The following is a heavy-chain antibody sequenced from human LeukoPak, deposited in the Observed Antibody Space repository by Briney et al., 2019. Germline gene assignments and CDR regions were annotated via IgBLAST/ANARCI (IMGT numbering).Heavy chain of an antibody. J-gene: IGHJ4*02. CDR3: ATALIAAIDY. CDR2: INSDGSST. D-gene: IGHD6-6*01. V-gene: IGHV3-74*01. CDR1: GFTFTAYW. Sequence: PGGSLRLSCAASGFTFTAYWMHWARQVPGKGLMWVSRINSDGSSTTYADSVKGRFTISRDNAENTLYLQMNSLRVEDTAVYYCATALIAAIDYWGQGTLVAVSS.